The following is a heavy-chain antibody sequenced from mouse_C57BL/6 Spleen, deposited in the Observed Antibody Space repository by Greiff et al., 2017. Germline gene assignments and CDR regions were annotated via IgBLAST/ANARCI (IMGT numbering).Heavy chain of an antibody. J-gene: IGHJ1*03. CDR1: GYTFTGYW. CDR2: ILPGSGST. Sequence: QVQLQQSGAELMKPGASVKLSCKATGYTFTGYWIEWVKQRPGHGLEWIGEILPGSGSTNYNEKFKGKATFTADTSSSTAYMQFSSLTSEDSAIYYCARKGGDWYFDVWGTGTTVTVSS. V-gene: IGHV1-9*01. CDR3: ARKGGDWYFDV.